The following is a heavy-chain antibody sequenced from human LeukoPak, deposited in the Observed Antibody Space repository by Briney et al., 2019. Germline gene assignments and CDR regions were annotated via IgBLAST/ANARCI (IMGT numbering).Heavy chain of an antibody. J-gene: IGHJ4*02. CDR2: INPNSGGT. CDR3: ARAWGYYYDSSGYYSSFDY. D-gene: IGHD3-22*01. Sequence: ASVKVSCNASGYTFTGYYMHWVRQAPGQGLEWMGWINPNSGGTNYAQKFQGWVTMTRDTSISTAYMELSRLRSDDTAVYYCARAWGYYYDSSGYYSSFDYWGQGTLVTVSS. CDR1: GYTFTGYY. V-gene: IGHV1-2*04.